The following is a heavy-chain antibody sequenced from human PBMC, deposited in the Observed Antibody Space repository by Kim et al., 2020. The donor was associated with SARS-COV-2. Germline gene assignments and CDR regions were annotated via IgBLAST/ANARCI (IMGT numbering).Heavy chain of an antibody. CDR2: ISSSSSTI. CDR1: GFTFSSYS. CDR3: ARVMGELLAYYYYGMDV. D-gene: IGHD1-26*01. Sequence: GGSLRLSCAASGFTFSSYSMNWVRQAPGKGLEWVSYISSSSSTIYYADSVKGRFTISRDNAKNSLYLQMNSLRDEDTAVYYCARVMGELLAYYYYGMDVWGQGTTVTVSS. V-gene: IGHV3-48*02. J-gene: IGHJ6*02.